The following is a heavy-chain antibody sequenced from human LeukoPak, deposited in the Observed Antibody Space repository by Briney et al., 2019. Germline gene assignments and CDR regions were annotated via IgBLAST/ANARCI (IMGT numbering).Heavy chain of an antibody. CDR3: ARTLDGALSGAFDI. J-gene: IGHJ3*02. V-gene: IGHV4-59*08. D-gene: IGHD1-26*01. Sequence: PSETVSLTCTVSGGSFSSYYWSWIRQPPGKGLEWIGYIYYSGSTNYNPSLKSRVTISVDTSKNQFSLKLSSVTAADTAVYYCARTLDGALSGAFDIWGQGTMVTVSS. CDR1: GGSFSSYY. CDR2: IYYSGST.